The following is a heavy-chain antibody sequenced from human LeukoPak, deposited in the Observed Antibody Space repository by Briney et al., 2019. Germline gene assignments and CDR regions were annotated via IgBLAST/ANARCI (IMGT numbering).Heavy chain of an antibody. J-gene: IGHJ5*02. CDR1: GYSFTSYY. Sequence: ASVKVSCKASGYSFTSYYMHWVRQAPGQGLEWMGIISPSGGSTSYAQKFQGRVTMTRDMSTSTAYMELSSLRSEDTAVYYCAREGTTDNGFDPWGQGTLVTVSS. D-gene: IGHD1-1*01. V-gene: IGHV1-46*01. CDR2: ISPSGGST. CDR3: AREGTTDNGFDP.